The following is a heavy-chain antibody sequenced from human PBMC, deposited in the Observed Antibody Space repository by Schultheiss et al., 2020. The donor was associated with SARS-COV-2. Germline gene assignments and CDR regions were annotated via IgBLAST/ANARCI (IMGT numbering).Heavy chain of an antibody. V-gene: IGHV4-30-4*01. CDR2: IDYSGRI. Sequence: SETLSLTCTVSGGSIRSGESYWSWIRQSPGKGLEWIGYIDYSGRIFYNPSLKSRLTISVDTSKNQFSLKLTSLTAADTAIYYCARSTGFLLWFDPWGQGTLVTVSS. CDR3: ARSTGFLLWFDP. CDR1: GGSIRSGESY. J-gene: IGHJ5*02. D-gene: IGHD3-3*01.